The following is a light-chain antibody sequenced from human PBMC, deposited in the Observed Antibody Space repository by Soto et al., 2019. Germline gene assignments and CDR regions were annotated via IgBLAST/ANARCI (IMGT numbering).Light chain of an antibody. CDR2: SAS. Sequence: DIQRTQSPSSLSTSVGDRVTITCRASQGIINYLAWYQQKPGKAPNLLIYSASTLQSGVPYRFSGSGSGTDFTLTISSLQPEDFATYYGQQANILPPMFGGGTKVEI. CDR3: QQANILPPM. V-gene: IGKV1-12*01. CDR1: QGIINY. J-gene: IGKJ4*02.